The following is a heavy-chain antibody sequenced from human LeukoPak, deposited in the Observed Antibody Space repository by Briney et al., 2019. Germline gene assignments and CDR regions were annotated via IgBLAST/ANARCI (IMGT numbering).Heavy chain of an antibody. D-gene: IGHD6-6*01. V-gene: IGHV1-69*13. J-gene: IGHJ6*04. CDR2: IIPIFGTA. Sequence: ASVKVSCKASGGTFSSYAISWVRQAPGQGLEWMGGIIPIFGTANYAQKFQGRVTITADESTSTAYMERSSLRSEDTAVYYCASSSADHYYYYYGMDVWGKGTTVTVSS. CDR1: GGTFSSYA. CDR3: ASSSADHYYYYYGMDV.